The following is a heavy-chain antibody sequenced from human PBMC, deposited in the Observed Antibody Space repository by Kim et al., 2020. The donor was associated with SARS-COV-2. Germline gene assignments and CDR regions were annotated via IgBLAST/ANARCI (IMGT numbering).Heavy chain of an antibody. CDR3: ARDTSWEKEPIVVPAAIDY. Sequence: GRFTISRDNAKNSLYLQMNSLRAEDTAVYYCARDTSWEKEPIVVPAAIDYWGQGTLVTVSS. V-gene: IGHV3-11*06. D-gene: IGHD2-2*01. J-gene: IGHJ4*02.